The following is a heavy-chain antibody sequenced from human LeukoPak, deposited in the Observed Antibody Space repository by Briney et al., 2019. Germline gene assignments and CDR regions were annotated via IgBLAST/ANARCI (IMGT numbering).Heavy chain of an antibody. Sequence: GGSLRLSCAASGFTFSNYAMNWVRQAPGKGLEWVSSISGRSGSTYYADSVEGRFTISRDNSKNTLYLQMNSLRDEDTAIYYCAKDFRYSGSYSNYDAFDIWGQGTMVTVSS. CDR1: GFTFSNYA. J-gene: IGHJ3*02. V-gene: IGHV3-23*01. CDR3: AKDFRYSGSYSNYDAFDI. CDR2: ISGRSGST. D-gene: IGHD1-26*01.